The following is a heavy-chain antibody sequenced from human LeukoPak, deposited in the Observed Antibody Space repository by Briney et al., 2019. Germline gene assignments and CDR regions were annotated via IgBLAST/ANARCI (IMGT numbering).Heavy chain of an antibody. Sequence: PSETLSLTCAVYGGSFSGYYWSWIRQPPGKGLEWIGEINHSRSTNYNPSLKSRVTISVDTSKNQFSLKLSSVTAADTAVYYCARGSRTHYYYYGMDVWGQGTTVTVSS. CDR3: ARGSRTHYYYYGMDV. CDR2: INHSRST. V-gene: IGHV4-34*01. J-gene: IGHJ6*02. CDR1: GGSFSGYY.